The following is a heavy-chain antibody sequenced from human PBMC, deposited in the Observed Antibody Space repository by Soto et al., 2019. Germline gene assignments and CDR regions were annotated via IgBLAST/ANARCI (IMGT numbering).Heavy chain of an antibody. J-gene: IGHJ6*02. D-gene: IGHD1-7*01. Sequence: PSETLSLTCTVSGGSISSGGYYWSWIRQHLGKGLEWIGYIYYSGSTYYNPSLKSRVTISVATSKNQFSLKLSSVTAADTAVYYCARDQPYNWNSSGMDVWGQGTTVTVSS. CDR1: GGSISSGGYY. V-gene: IGHV4-31*03. CDR3: ARDQPYNWNSSGMDV. CDR2: IYYSGST.